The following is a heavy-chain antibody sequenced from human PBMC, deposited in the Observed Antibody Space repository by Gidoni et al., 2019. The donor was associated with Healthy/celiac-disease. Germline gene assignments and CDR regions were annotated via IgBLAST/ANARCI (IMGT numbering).Heavy chain of an antibody. CDR1: GFTVSSNY. J-gene: IGHJ6*02. CDR2: NYSGGST. D-gene: IGHD2-2*01. V-gene: IGHV3-53*01. CDR3: AREDIVVVPAAHRPHYYYYGMDV. Sequence: EVQLVESGGGLIQPGGSLRLSCAASGFTVSSNYMSWVRQAPGKGLEWVSVNYSGGSTYYADSVKGRFTISRDNSKNTLYLQMNSLRAEDTAVYYCAREDIVVVPAAHRPHYYYYGMDVWGQGTTVTVSS.